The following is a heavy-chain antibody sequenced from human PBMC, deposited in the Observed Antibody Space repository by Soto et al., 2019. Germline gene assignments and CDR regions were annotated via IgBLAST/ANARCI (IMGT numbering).Heavy chain of an antibody. Sequence: QVQLVQSGAEVKKPGASVKLSCQASGYTFSTFYMHWVRQAPGQGLEWRGRINPIDGRTTYAQQLQGRVTMTRYTSTNTMYMELSGLRSEDTAVYYCARGFCNDITCDVWFDPWGQGTLVSVSS. CDR3: ARGFCNDITCDVWFDP. J-gene: IGHJ5*02. CDR2: INPIDGRT. V-gene: IGHV1-46*04. CDR1: GYTFSTFY. D-gene: IGHD2-15*01.